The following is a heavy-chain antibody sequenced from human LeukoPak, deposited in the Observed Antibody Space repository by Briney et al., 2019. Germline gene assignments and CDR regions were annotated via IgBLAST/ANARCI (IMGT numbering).Heavy chain of an antibody. D-gene: IGHD4-17*01. V-gene: IGHV3-30*18. Sequence: GRSLRLSCAASGFTFSSYGMHWVRQAPGKGLEWVAVISYDGSNKYCADSVKGRFTISRDNSKNTLYLQMNSLRAEDTAVYYCAKAAGYGDYVPSFNFDYWGQGTLVTVSS. J-gene: IGHJ4*02. CDR2: ISYDGSNK. CDR1: GFTFSSYG. CDR3: AKAAGYGDYVPSFNFDY.